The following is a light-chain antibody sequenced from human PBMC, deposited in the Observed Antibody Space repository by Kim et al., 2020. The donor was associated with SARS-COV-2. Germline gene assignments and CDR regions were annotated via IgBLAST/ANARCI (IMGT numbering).Light chain of an antibody. V-gene: IGKV3-15*01. J-gene: IGKJ1*01. CDR3: QQYNNWPWT. CDR2: GAS. Sequence: VSPGERATLSCRSSQTIGTFLAWYQQRPGQAPRFLISGASKRATGVPDRFTGSGSGTEFTLTISSLQSEDFAVYHCQQYNNWPWTFGQGTKVDIK. CDR1: QTIGTF.